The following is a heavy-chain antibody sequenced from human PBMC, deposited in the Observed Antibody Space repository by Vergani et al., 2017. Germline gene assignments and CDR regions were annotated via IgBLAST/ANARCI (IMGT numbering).Heavy chain of an antibody. Sequence: QVQLQESGPGLVKPSQTLSLTRTVSGGSISSGGCYWSWIRQHPGKGLEWIGYIYYSGSTYYNPSLKSRVTISVDTSKNQFSLKLSSVTAADTAVYYCARDGASSSWSAFDYWGQGTLVTVSS. CDR1: GGSISSGGCY. CDR2: IYYSGST. J-gene: IGHJ4*02. V-gene: IGHV4-31*03. CDR3: ARDGASSSWSAFDY. D-gene: IGHD6-13*01.